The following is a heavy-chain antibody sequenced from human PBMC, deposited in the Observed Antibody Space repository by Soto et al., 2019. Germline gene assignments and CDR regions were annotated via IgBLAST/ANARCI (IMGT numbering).Heavy chain of an antibody. V-gene: IGHV1-69*08. CDR3: ARDRYGSGSYRY. CDR1: GGTFSSYT. Sequence: QVQVVQSGAEVKKPGSSVKVSCKASGGTFSSYTISWVRQAPGQGLEWMGRIIPILGIANYAQKFQGRVTITADKSTSTAYMELSSLRSEDTAVYYCARDRYGSGSYRYWGQGTLVTVSS. D-gene: IGHD3-10*01. CDR2: IIPILGIA. J-gene: IGHJ4*02.